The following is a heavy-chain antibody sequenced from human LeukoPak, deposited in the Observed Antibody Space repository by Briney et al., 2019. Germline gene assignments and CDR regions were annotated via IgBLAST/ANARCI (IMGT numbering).Heavy chain of an antibody. CDR2: ISATGGST. D-gene: IGHD2-15*01. CDR1: GFAFSTYA. V-gene: IGHV3-23*01. J-gene: IGHJ6*03. Sequence: GGSLRLSCAASGFAFSTYALSWVRQAPGKGLEWVSGISATGGSTYSADSVKGRFTISRDNSKNTLILQMNNLRVEDTALYYCAKRHCRGGTCYSDSYYLDVWGKGTTVTVSS. CDR3: AKRHCRGGTCYSDSYYLDV.